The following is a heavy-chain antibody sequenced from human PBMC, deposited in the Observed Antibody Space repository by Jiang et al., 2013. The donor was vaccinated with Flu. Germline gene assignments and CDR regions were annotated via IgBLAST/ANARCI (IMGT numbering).Heavy chain of an antibody. CDR2: IDPSDSYT. Sequence: SGAEVKKPGESLRISCKGSGYSFTSYWISWVRQMPGKGLEWMGRIDPSDSYTNYSPSFQGHVTISADKSISTAYLQWSSLKASDTAMYYCARPDRGAAAMYDYYYGMDVWGKGTTVTVSS. V-gene: IGHV5-10-1*01. CDR1: GYSFTSYW. J-gene: IGHJ6*04. CDR3: ARPDRGAAAMYDYYYGMDV. D-gene: IGHD2-2*01.